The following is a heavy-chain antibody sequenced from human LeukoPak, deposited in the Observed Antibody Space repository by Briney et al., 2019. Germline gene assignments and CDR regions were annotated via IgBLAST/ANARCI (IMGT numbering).Heavy chain of an antibody. D-gene: IGHD3-9*01. Sequence: GGSLRLSCAASGFTFSDYYMSWIRQAPGKGLEWVSYISSSGSTIYYADSVEGRFTISRDNAKNSLYLQMNSLRAEDTAVYYCARGLRYFDWQPLDYWGQGTLVTVSS. CDR2: ISSSGSTI. V-gene: IGHV3-11*04. CDR1: GFTFSDYY. J-gene: IGHJ4*02. CDR3: ARGLRYFDWQPLDY.